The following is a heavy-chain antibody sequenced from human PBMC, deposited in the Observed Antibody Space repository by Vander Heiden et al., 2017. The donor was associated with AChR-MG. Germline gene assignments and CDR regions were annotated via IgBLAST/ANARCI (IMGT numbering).Heavy chain of an antibody. V-gene: IGHV4-34*01. CDR3: ARLPVGKFGVVSNYYYGMDV. Sequence: QVQLQQWGAGLLKPSATLSLTCAVYGGSFSGYYWSWIRQPPGKGLEWIGEINHSGSTNYNPSLKSRVTISVDTSKNQFSLKLSSVTAADTAVYYCARLPVGKFGVVSNYYYGMDVWGQGTTVTVSS. CDR2: INHSGST. CDR1: GGSFSGYY. J-gene: IGHJ6*02. D-gene: IGHD3-3*01.